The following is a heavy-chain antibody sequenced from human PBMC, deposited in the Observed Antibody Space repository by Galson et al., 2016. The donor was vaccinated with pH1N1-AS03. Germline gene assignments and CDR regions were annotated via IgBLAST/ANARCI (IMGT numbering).Heavy chain of an antibody. CDR2: MSYEGTTT. Sequence: SLRLSCAASGFMFTHYSMHWVRQAPGKGLEWVAVMSYEGTTTYYADSVKGRFTISRDDSKNPLYLQMNSLRTEDTALYYCAREEGGFGSNWLQTDAFDIWGQGTMVTVSS. CDR1: GFMFTHYS. V-gene: IGHV3-30-3*01. J-gene: IGHJ3*02. D-gene: IGHD6-13*01. CDR3: AREEGGFGSNWLQTDAFDI.